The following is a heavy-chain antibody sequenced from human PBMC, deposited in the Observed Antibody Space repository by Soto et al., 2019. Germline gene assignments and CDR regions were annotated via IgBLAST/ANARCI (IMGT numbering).Heavy chain of an antibody. CDR1: GYTFTSYG. Sequence: GASVKVSCKASGYTFTSYGISWVRQAPGQGLEWMGWISAYNGNTNYAQKPQGRVTMTTDTSTSTAYMELRSLRSDDTAVYYCATRGYDFWSGYYFEWGKGTLVTVSS. CDR2: ISAYNGNT. J-gene: IGHJ4*02. V-gene: IGHV1-18*01. CDR3: ATRGYDFWSGYYFE. D-gene: IGHD3-3*01.